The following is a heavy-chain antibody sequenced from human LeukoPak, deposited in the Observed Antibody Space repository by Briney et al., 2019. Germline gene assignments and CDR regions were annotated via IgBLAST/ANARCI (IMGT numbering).Heavy chain of an antibody. J-gene: IGHJ6*04. V-gene: IGHV3-33*01. CDR2: IWYDGSNK. CDR1: GFTFSSYG. D-gene: IGHD3-10*01. CDR3: ARGLGELTNYGMDV. Sequence: PGGSLRLSCAAPGFTFSSYGMHWVRQAPGKGLEWVAVIWYDGSNKYYADSVKGRFTISRDNSKNTLYPQMNSLRAEDTAVYYCARGLGELTNYGMDVWGKGTTVTVSS.